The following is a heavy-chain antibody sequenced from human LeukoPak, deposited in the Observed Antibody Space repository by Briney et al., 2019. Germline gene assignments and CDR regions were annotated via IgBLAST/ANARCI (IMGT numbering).Heavy chain of an antibody. CDR1: GFTFSSYS. V-gene: IGHV3-21*01. CDR2: ISSSSYI. J-gene: IGHJ6*02. Sequence: GGSLRLSCAASGFTFSSYSMNWVRQAPGKGLEWVSSISSSSYIYYADSVKGRFTISRDNAKNSLYLQMNSLRAEDTAVYYCAPNPGGSSKNMDVWGQGTTVTVSS. D-gene: IGHD3-10*01. CDR3: APNPGGSSKNMDV.